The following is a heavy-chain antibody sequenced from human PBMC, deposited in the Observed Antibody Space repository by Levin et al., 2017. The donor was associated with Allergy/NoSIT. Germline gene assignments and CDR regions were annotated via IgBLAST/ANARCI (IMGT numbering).Heavy chain of an antibody. D-gene: IGHD3-10*01. CDR1: GFTFSSYS. Sequence: GGSLRLSCAASGFTFSSYSMNWVRQAPGKGLEWVSYISSSSSTIYYADSVKGRFTISRDNAKNSLYLQMNSLRAEDTAVYYCARGGEGFGELPDFDYWGQGTLVTVSS. J-gene: IGHJ4*02. CDR3: ARGGEGFGELPDFDY. CDR2: ISSSSSTI. V-gene: IGHV3-48*01.